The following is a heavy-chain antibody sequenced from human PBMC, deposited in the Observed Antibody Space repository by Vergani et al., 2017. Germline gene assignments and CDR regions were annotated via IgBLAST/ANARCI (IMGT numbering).Heavy chain of an antibody. V-gene: IGHV3-21*01. J-gene: IGHJ3*02. CDR2: ISSSSSYI. CDR1: GFTFSSYS. Sequence: EVQLVESGGGLVKPGGSLRLSCAASGFTFSSYSINWVRQVPGKGLEWVSSISSSSSYIYYADSVKGRFTISRDNAKNSLYLQMNSLRAEDTAVYYCARIVRLGELSPNDAFDIWGQGTMVTVSS. CDR3: ARIVRLGELSPNDAFDI. D-gene: IGHD3-16*02.